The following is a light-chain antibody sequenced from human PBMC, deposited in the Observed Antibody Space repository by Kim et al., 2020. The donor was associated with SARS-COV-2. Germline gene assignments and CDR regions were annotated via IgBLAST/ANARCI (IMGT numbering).Light chain of an antibody. J-gene: IGKJ2*03. V-gene: IGKV1-12*01. Sequence: SASVGDRVTITCRASQDVRSWLAWYQQKPGKAPKLVIYGASTLETGVPSRFSGSGSGTDFTLTISSLQPADLATYYCQQSKSFPYSFGQGTKLEIK. CDR1: QDVRSW. CDR3: QQSKSFPYS. CDR2: GAS.